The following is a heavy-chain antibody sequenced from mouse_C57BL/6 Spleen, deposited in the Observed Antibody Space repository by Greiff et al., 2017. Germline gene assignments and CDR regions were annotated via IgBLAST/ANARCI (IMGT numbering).Heavy chain of an antibody. V-gene: IGHV1-9*01. J-gene: IGHJ4*01. CDR2: ILPGSGST. CDR1: GYTFTGYW. D-gene: IGHD2-1*01. CDR3: ARGGGLYYGNLWAMDY. Sequence: QVQLQQSGAELMKPGASVKLSCKATGYTFTGYWIEWVKQRPGHGLEWIGEILPGSGSTNYNEKFKGKATFTADTSSNTAYMQLSSLTTEDSAIYYGARGGGLYYGNLWAMDYWGQGTSVTVSS.